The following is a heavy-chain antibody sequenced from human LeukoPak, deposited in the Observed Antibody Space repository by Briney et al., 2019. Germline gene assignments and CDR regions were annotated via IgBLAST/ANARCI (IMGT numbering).Heavy chain of an antibody. CDR3: TSPGNTFY. J-gene: IGHJ4*02. Sequence: ASVKVSCKASGYTFTGYYMHWVRQAPGQGLEWMGWINPNSGGTNYTQKFQGRVTMTRDTSISTAYMELTSLRSDDTAVYCCTSPGNTFYWGQGTLLTVSS. CDR2: INPNSGGT. V-gene: IGHV1-2*02. D-gene: IGHD1/OR15-1a*01. CDR1: GYTFTGYY.